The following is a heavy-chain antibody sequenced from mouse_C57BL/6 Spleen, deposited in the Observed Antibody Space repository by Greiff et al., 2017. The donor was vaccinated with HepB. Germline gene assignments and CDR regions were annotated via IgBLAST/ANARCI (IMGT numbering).Heavy chain of an antibody. Sequence: QVQLKESGPGLVAPSQSLSITCTVYGYSLTRYGVHWVRQPPGKGLEWLGLIWAGGSTNYNWALMSRLSISIDNSKSLVVLLMNSLQTDDTALYYCARSKYLARYWGQGTTLTVSS. CDR2: IWAGGST. J-gene: IGHJ2*01. D-gene: IGHD5-1*01. CDR1: GYSLTRYG. V-gene: IGHV2-9*02. CDR3: ARSKYLARY.